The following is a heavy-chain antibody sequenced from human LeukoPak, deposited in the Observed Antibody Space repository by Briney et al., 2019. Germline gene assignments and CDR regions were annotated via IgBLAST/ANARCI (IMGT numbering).Heavy chain of an antibody. D-gene: IGHD1-26*01. CDR1: GGSISSYY. CDR3: ARDGISGSYYAEYFQH. CDR2: IYYTGST. V-gene: IGHV4-59*01. J-gene: IGHJ1*01. Sequence: SETLSLTCTVSGGSISSYYWSWIRQPPGKGLEWIGYIYYTGSTNYNPSLKSRVTISVDTSKNRFSLKLSSVTAADTAVYYCARDGISGSYYAEYFQHWGQGTLVTVSS.